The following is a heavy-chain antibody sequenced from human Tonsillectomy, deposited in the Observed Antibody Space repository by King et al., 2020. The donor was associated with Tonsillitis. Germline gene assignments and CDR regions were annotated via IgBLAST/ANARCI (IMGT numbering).Heavy chain of an antibody. V-gene: IGHV1-18*01. CDR1: GYTFAKYG. CDR2: ISGNNGDT. CDR3: VRDEGVCVPGDDSEYYYMDV. Sequence: QLVQSGAEVKKPGASVKVSCKASGYTFAKYGISWVRQAPGQGLEWMGWISGNNGDTNHAHKVQGRVTMTADTSTKTVYMELRSLRSDDTAVYYCVRDEGVCVPGDDSEYYYMDVWGTGTTLTVSS. D-gene: IGHD7-27*01. J-gene: IGHJ6*03.